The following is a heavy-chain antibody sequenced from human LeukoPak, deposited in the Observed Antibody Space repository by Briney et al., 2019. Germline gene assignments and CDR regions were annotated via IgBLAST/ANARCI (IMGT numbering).Heavy chain of an antibody. Sequence: ASVKVSCKASGGTFSSYAISRVRQAPGQGLEWMGGIIPIFGTANYAQKFQGRVTITADESTSTAYMELSSLRAEDTAVYYCAKGDSNDYGFTYYYYYMDVWGKGTTVTVSS. CDR2: IIPIFGTA. J-gene: IGHJ6*03. V-gene: IGHV1-69*13. CDR1: GGTFSSYA. CDR3: AKGDSNDYGFTYYYYYMDV. D-gene: IGHD3/OR15-3a*01.